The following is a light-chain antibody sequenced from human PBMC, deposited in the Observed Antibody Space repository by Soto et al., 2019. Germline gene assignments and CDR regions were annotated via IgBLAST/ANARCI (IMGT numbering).Light chain of an antibody. CDR2: AAS. V-gene: IGKV1-9*01. J-gene: IGKJ1*01. CDR3: RQTESNTGT. CDR1: QGINSF. Sequence: IRLTQSSSSPSASVSDRVTITCRASQGINSFLAWYQQKAGKAAKLLIYAASTLQRGGPPRLCGSRGRAACTQTNTSPLHEDFPTASCRQTESNTGTVGQGTKVDIK.